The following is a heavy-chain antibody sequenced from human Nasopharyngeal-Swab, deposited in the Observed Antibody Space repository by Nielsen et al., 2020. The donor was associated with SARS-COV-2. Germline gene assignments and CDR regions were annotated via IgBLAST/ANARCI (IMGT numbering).Heavy chain of an antibody. J-gene: IGHJ3*02. CDR2: IYHSGST. D-gene: IGHD3-10*01. CDR3: ARPGVWFGELKNDAFDI. Sequence: RQAPGKGLEWIGSIYHSGSTYYNPSLKSRVTISVDTSKNQFSLKLSSVTAADTAVYYCARPGVWFGELKNDAFDIWGQGTRVTVSS. V-gene: IGHV4-38-2*01.